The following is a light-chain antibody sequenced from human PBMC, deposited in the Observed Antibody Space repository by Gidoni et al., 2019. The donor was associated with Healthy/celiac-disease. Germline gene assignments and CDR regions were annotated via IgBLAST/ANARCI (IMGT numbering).Light chain of an antibody. CDR3: QSYDSSNHGV. Sequence: NFMLTQPHSVSESPGKTVTISCTGSSGSIASNYVQWYQQRPGSAPTTVIYEDNQRPSGVPDRFSGSIDSSSNSASHTISGLKTEDEADYYCQSYDSSNHGVFGGGTKLTVL. CDR1: SGSIASNY. V-gene: IGLV6-57*02. CDR2: EDN. J-gene: IGLJ3*02.